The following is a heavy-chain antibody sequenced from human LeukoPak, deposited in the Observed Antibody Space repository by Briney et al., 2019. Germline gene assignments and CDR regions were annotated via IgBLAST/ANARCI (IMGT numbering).Heavy chain of an antibody. V-gene: IGHV4-59*08. CDR1: GGSISSYY. CDR3: ARGQRYYYDSSGPEYFQH. Sequence: SETLSLTCTVSGGSISSYYWSWIRQPPGKGLEWIGYIYYSGSTYYNPSLKSRVTISVDTSKNRFSLKLSSVTAADTAVYYCARGQRYYYDSSGPEYFQHWGQGTLVTVSS. D-gene: IGHD3-22*01. J-gene: IGHJ1*01. CDR2: IYYSGST.